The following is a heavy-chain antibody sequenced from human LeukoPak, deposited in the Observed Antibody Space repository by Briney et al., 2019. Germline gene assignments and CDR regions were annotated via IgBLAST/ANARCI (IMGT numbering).Heavy chain of an antibody. CDR1: GGSISSYY. CDR3: ARVEYSSSSGWFDP. J-gene: IGHJ5*02. D-gene: IGHD6-6*01. V-gene: IGHV4-59*01. Sequence: ASETLSLTCTVSGGSISSYYWSWIRQPPGKGLEWIGYIYYSGSTNYNPSLKSGVTISVDTSNNQFSLKLSSLTAADTAVYYCARVEYSSSSGWFDPWGQGTLVTVSS. CDR2: IYYSGST.